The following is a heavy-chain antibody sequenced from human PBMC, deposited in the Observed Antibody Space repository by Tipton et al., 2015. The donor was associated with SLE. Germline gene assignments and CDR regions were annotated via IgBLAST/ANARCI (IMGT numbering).Heavy chain of an antibody. CDR3: ARTEGSQYASWYFDR. Sequence: TLSLTCTVSGGSIRSLYYRWGWIRQPPGKGLEWIGSISDSGTTYYTPSLQSRVTISLDTSKDQFSLRLSSVTAADTAVYYCARTEGSQYASWYFDRWGRGTLVSVSS. CDR1: GGSIRSLYYR. CDR2: ISDSGTT. V-gene: IGHV4-39*07. D-gene: IGHD6-13*01. J-gene: IGHJ4*02.